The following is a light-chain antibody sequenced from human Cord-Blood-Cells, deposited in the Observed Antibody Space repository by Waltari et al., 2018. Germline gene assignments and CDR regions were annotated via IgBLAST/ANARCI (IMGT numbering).Light chain of an antibody. CDR1: QSVLYSSNNKNY. V-gene: IGKV4-1*01. CDR2: WAS. CDR3: QQYYSTPLT. J-gene: IGKJ4*01. Sequence: DIVMTQSPDSLAVSLGERATTNCKSSQSVLYSSNNKNYLAWYQQKPGQPPKLLIYWASTRESGVPDRFSGSWSGTDFTLTISSLQAEDVAVYYCQQYYSTPLTFGGGTKVEIK.